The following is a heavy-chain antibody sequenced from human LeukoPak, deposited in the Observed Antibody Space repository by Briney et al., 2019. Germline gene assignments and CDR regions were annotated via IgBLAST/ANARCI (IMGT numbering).Heavy chain of an antibody. CDR2: ISSSISYI. J-gene: IGHJ4*02. Sequence: GGCRRRSCAASGFTFISYRMNWVRQARGKGREWVLSISSSISYIYYAASVKRRFPLSRDNAKHSLYLQMNSLRAADTAEYYSPRRAMIVVVPNPHEYWGQGTLVTVPP. D-gene: IGHD3-22*01. CDR1: GFTFISYR. V-gene: IGHV3-21*01. CDR3: PRRAMIVVVPNPHEY.